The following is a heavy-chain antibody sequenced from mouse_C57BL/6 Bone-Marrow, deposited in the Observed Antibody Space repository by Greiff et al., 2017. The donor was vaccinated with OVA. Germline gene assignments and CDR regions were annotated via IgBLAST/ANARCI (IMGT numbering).Heavy chain of an antibody. CDR3: TIYYYGSSYWYFDV. CDR1: GYTFTSYW. D-gene: IGHD1-1*01. V-gene: IGHV1-5*01. Sequence: EVQLQQSGTVLARPGASVKMSCKTSGYTFTSYWMHWVKQRPGQGLEWIGAIYPGNSDTSYNQKFKGKAKLTAVTSASTAYMELSSLTIEDSAVYYCTIYYYGSSYWYFDVWGTGTTVTVSS. CDR2: IYPGNSDT. J-gene: IGHJ1*03.